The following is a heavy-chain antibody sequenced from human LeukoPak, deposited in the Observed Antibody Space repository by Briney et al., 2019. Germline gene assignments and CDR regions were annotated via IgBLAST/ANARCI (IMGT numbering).Heavy chain of an antibody. CDR2: IYYSGST. J-gene: IGHJ3*02. CDR3: ARPVERNRITIFYGI. V-gene: IGHV4-39*01. CDR1: GGSISSSSYY. D-gene: IGHD3-9*01. Sequence: SETLSLTCTVSGGSISSSSYYWGWIRQPPGKGLEWIGSIYYSGSTYYNPSLKSRVTISIDTSKNQFSLKLSSVTAADTAVYCCARPVERNRITIFYGIWGQGTMVTVSS.